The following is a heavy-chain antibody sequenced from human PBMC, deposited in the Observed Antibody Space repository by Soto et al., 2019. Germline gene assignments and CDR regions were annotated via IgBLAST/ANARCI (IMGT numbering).Heavy chain of an antibody. J-gene: IGHJ6*02. CDR2: IWYDGSNK. Sequence: GGSLRLSCAASGFTFSSYCIHWVRQAPCKGLEWVAVIWYDGSNKYYADSVKGRFTISRDNSKNTLYLQMNSLRAEDTAVYYCARVALSGYGNYYGMDVWGQGTTVTVSS. D-gene: IGHD5-12*01. V-gene: IGHV3-33*01. CDR3: ARVALSGYGNYYGMDV. CDR1: GFTFSSYC.